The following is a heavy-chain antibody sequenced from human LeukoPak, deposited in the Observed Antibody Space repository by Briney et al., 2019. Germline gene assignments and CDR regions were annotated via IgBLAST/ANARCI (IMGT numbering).Heavy chain of an antibody. CDR3: AREGREMATVGNDY. CDR2: ISSSGGST. V-gene: IGHV3-23*01. J-gene: IGHJ4*02. D-gene: IGHD5-24*01. CDR1: AFAFSNYA. Sequence: QPGGSLRLSCAASAFAFSNYAMTWVRQAPGKGLEWVSLISSSGGSTYYADSVKGRFTISRDNSKNTLYLQMNSLRAEDTAVYYCAREGREMATVGNDYWGQGTLVTVSS.